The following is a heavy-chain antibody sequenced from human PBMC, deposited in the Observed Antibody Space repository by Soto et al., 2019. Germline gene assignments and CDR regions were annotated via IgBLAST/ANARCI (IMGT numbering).Heavy chain of an antibody. V-gene: IGHV1-18*01. CDR2: ISTYNGNT. CDR1: GYTFISYG. J-gene: IGHJ4*02. Sequence: QVQLVQSGAEVKKPGASVKVSCKASGYTFISYGISWVRQAPGQGLEWMGWISTYNGNTNYAQKLQGRVTMTTDTSTSTAYLEVRSLTSDDTAVYYCARSSYGASLLVYWGQGTLVTVSS. CDR3: ARSSYGASLLVY. D-gene: IGHD4-17*01.